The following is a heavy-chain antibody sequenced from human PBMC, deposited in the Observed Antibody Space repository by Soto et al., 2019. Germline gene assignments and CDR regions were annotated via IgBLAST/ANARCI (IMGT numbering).Heavy chain of an antibody. CDR2: IVPAFGTP. CDR3: ARGATIFGVAAYSYYEMEV. CDR1: GGTFSNYA. Sequence: QVQLVQSGAEVKKPGSSVKVSCRASGGTFSNYAISWVRQAPGQGLEWMGGIVPAFGTPNYAQNLQGRITITADDSTTTVYMDLSSLRSEDTAVYYCARGATIFGVAAYSYYEMEVGGQGTTVTVSS. D-gene: IGHD3-3*01. J-gene: IGHJ6*02. V-gene: IGHV1-69*01.